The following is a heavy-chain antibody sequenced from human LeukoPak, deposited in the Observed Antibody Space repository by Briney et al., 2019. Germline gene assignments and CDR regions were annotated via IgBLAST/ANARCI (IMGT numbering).Heavy chain of an antibody. Sequence: GGSLRLSCAASGFTFSSYAMHWVRQAPGKGLEYVSAISSNGGSTYYANSVKGRFTISRDNSKNTLYLQMGSLRAEDMAVYYCARDTGYGAFDIWSQGTMVTVSS. CDR1: GFTFSSYA. V-gene: IGHV3-64*01. D-gene: IGHD5-12*01. CDR3: ARDTGYGAFDI. J-gene: IGHJ3*02. CDR2: ISSNGGST.